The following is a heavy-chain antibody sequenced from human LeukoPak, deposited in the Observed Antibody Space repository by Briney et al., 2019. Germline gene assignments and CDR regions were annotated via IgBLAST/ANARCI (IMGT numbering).Heavy chain of an antibody. CDR2: IYYSGST. CDR1: GGSISSSSYY. J-gene: IGHJ4*02. V-gene: IGHV4-39*01. CDR3: ASGNAVRDYGDYVPVDY. Sequence: PSETLSLTCTVSGGSISSSSYYWGWIRQPPGKGLEWIGSIYYSGSTYYNPSLKSRVTISVDTSKNQFSLKLSSVTAADTAVYYCASGNAVRDYGDYVPVDYWGQGTLVTVSS. D-gene: IGHD4-17*01.